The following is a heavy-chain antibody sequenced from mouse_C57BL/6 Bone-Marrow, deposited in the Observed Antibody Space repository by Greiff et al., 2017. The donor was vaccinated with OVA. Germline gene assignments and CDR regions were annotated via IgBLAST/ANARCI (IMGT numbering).Heavy chain of an antibody. V-gene: IGHV1-20*01. Sequence: VQLQQSGPELVKPGDSVKISCKASGYSFTGYFMNWVMQSHGKSLEWIGRINPYNGDTFYNQKFKGKATLTVDKSSSTAHMELRSLTSEDSAVYYCARRDYGSSYVDYWGQGTTLTVSP. CDR2: INPYNGDT. CDR3: ARRDYGSSYVDY. CDR1: GYSFTGYF. D-gene: IGHD1-1*01. J-gene: IGHJ2*01.